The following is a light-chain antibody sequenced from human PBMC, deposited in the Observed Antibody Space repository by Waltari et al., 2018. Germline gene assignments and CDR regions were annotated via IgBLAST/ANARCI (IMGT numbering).Light chain of an antibody. CDR3: SSYTTSSAPGV. Sequence: QSALTQPASVSGSPGQSITISCSGTDSDVGAYDFVSWYQQHPGKAPHLIIYEVSNRPSGMSKRFSASKSGNTASLTISGLQAEDEADYYCSSYTTSSAPGVFGTGTRVTV. CDR2: EVS. V-gene: IGLV2-14*01. CDR1: DSDVGAYDF. J-gene: IGLJ1*01.